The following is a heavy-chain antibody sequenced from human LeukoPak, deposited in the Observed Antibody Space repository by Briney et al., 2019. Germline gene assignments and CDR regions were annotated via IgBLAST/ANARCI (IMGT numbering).Heavy chain of an antibody. D-gene: IGHD6-19*01. Sequence: GGSLRLSCAASGFTFSYYWMHWVRQGPGKGLEWVARITSDGSSAGYADSVKGRFTISRDNAKDTVYLQMKSLRAEETAVYYCARERGDNGWYPDGFDIWGQGTMVTVSS. CDR1: GFTFSYYW. V-gene: IGHV3-74*01. CDR3: ARERGDNGWYPDGFDI. CDR2: ITSDGSSA. J-gene: IGHJ3*02.